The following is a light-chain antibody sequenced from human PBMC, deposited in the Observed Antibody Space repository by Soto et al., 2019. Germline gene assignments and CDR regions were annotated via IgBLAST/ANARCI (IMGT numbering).Light chain of an antibody. CDR2: DAS. CDR3: QQRSNWPIT. V-gene: IGKV3-11*01. CDR1: QSVSSY. J-gene: IGKJ5*01. Sequence: EIVLTQSPGTLSLSPGERATLSCRASQSVSSYLAWYQQKPGQAPRLLIYDASNRATGIPARFSGSGSGTDFTLTISSLEPEDFAVYNCQQRSNWPITFGQGTLLEVK.